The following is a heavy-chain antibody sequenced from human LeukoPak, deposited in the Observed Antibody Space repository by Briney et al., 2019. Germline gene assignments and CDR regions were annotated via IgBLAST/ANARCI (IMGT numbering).Heavy chain of an antibody. J-gene: IGHJ3*02. CDR3: AKDSLTVNYDAFDI. CDR1: GFTFSSYA. V-gene: IGHV3-23*01. CDR2: ISGSGDST. Sequence: GGSLRLSCAASGFTFSSYAMSWVRQAPGKGLEWVSAISGSGDSTYYADSVKGRYTISRDNAQNMLYLQMNSLRAEDTAVYYCAKDSLTVNYDAFDIWGQGTMVAVGS. D-gene: IGHD4-17*01.